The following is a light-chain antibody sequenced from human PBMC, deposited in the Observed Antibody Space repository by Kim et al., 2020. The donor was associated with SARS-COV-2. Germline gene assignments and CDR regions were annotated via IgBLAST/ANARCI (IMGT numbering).Light chain of an antibody. J-gene: IGLJ3*02. CDR1: KLEEKF. V-gene: IGLV3-1*01. CDR3: QTWDSSTVV. CDR2: EDT. Sequence: GSPVQAASITCSGDKLEEKFASWFQQKPGPSPVLVIYEDTKRPSGIPERISGSTSGNTATLTISGTQAMDEADYYCQTWDSSTVVFGGGTQLTVL.